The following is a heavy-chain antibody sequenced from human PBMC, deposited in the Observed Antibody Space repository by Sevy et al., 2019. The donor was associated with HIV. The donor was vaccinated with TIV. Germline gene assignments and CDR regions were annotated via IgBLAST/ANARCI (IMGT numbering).Heavy chain of an antibody. Sequence: GGSLRLSCAASGFTFSSYWMSWVRQAPGKGLEWVANIKQDGSEKYYVDSVKGRFTISRDNAKNSLYLQMNSLRAEDTAVDSCARLSRVGYCSSTGFAIYRPRDYYYGMDVWGQGTTVTVSS. CDR2: IKQDGSEK. D-gene: IGHD2-2*01. J-gene: IGHJ6*02. CDR1: GFTFSSYW. V-gene: IGHV3-7*01. CDR3: ARLSRVGYCSSTGFAIYRPRDYYYGMDV.